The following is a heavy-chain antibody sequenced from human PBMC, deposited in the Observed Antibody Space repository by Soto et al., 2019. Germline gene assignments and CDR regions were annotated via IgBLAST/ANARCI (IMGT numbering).Heavy chain of an antibody. CDR1: GDKFSSYT. Sequence: QVQLVQSGAEVRNPGSSVKVSCKASGDKFSSYTISWVRQAPGQGLEGMGRIVSFAGVPIYAQICKGRITITADSSSSTAYMELTSLTSDDTAVYYCAREPSIAAVGIPLYSYYYMDVWGEGTAVTVSS. CDR3: AREPSIAAVGIPLYSYYYMDV. V-gene: IGHV1-69*08. D-gene: IGHD6-13*01. J-gene: IGHJ6*03. CDR2: IVSFAGVP.